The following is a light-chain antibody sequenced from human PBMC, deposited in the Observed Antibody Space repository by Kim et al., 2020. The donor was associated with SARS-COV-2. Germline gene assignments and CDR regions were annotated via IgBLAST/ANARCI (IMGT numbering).Light chain of an antibody. CDR2: EVS. CDR1: SSDVGGYNY. CDR3: SSYAGSNNLV. J-gene: IGLJ2*01. V-gene: IGLV2-8*01. Sequence: GQSVTISCTGTSSDVGGYNYVSWYQQHPGKAPKLMIYEVSKRPAGVPDRFSGSKSGNTASLTVSGLQAEDEADYCCSSYAGSNNLVFGGGTQLTVL.